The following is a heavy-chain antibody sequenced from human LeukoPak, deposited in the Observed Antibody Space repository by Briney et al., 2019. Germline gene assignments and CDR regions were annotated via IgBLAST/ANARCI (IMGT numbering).Heavy chain of an antibody. D-gene: IGHD2-15*01. CDR3: ARDPSRSLVVVASPLYFDY. CDR1: GFTFSSYS. J-gene: IGHJ4*02. Sequence: GGSLRLSCAASGFTFSSYSMNWVRQAPGKGLEWVSSISSSSSYIYYADSVKGRFTISRDNAKNSLYLQMNSLRAEDTAVYYCARDPSRSLVVVASPLYFDYWGQGTLVTVSS. V-gene: IGHV3-21*01. CDR2: ISSSSSYI.